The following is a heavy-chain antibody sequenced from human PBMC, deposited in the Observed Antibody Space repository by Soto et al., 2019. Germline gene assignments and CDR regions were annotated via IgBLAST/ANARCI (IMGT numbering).Heavy chain of an antibody. V-gene: IGHV3-48*03. D-gene: IGHD6-19*01. CDR1: GFTFSSYE. CDR3: ARVRWLVLDY. Sequence: PVGSLRLSCAASGFTFSSYEMNWVRQAPGKGLEWVSYISSSGSTIYYADSVKGRFTISRDNAKNSLYLQMNSLRAEDTAVYYCARVRWLVLDYWGQGTLVTVSS. J-gene: IGHJ4*02. CDR2: ISSSGSTI.